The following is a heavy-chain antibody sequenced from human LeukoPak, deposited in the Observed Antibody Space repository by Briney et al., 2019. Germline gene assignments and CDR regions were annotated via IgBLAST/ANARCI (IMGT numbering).Heavy chain of an antibody. Sequence: GGSLRLSCAASGFTFSSYEMNWVRQAPGKGLEWVSYISSSGSTIYYADSVKGRFTISRDNAKNSLYLQMNSLRAEDMAVYSSAGEGGGGSEAFDIWGQGTMVTVSS. CDR1: GFTFSSYE. CDR3: AGEGGGGSEAFDI. CDR2: ISSSGSTI. J-gene: IGHJ3*02. D-gene: IGHD1-26*01. V-gene: IGHV3-48*03.